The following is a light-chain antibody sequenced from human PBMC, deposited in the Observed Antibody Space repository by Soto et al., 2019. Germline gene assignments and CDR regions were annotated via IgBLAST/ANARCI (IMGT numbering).Light chain of an antibody. J-gene: IGKJ1*01. CDR3: QQSYSTPVT. CDR1: QSISSY. Sequence: DIQMTQSPSSLSASVGDRVTITCRASQSISSYLNWYQQKPGKAPKLLIYAASSLQSGVPSRFSGRGSGTDFTLTISSLQPEDFATYYCQQSYSTPVTFGQGTKVELK. CDR2: AAS. V-gene: IGKV1-39*01.